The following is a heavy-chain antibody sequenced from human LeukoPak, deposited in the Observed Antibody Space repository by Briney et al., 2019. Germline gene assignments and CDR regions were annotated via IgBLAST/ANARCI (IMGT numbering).Heavy chain of an antibody. D-gene: IGHD3-3*01. CDR2: IRYDGSNK. J-gene: IGHJ4*02. CDR3: ANCSYYDFWSGYYSVFDY. Sequence: GGSLRLSCAASGFTFSSYGMHWVRQAPGKGLEWVAFIRYDGSNKYYADSVKGRFTISRDNSKNTLYLQMNSLRAEDTAVYYCANCSYYDFWSGYYSVFDYWGQGTLVTVSS. CDR1: GFTFSSYG. V-gene: IGHV3-30*02.